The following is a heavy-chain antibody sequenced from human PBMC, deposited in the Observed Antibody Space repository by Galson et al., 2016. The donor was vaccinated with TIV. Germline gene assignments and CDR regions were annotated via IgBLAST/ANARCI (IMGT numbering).Heavy chain of an antibody. CDR2: LSSGSDT. Sequence: SLRLSCAASGFSVRNTYMSWARQTPERGLEWVSLLSSGSDTYYGDSVKGRFTISRDDSKNTVYLQMNSLRVEDTAVYYCAMDSHPSLGWFDPGAQGTLVTVSS. V-gene: IGHV3-53*03. CDR1: GFSVRNTY. D-gene: IGHD3-16*02. J-gene: IGHJ5*02. CDR3: AMDSHPSLGWFDP.